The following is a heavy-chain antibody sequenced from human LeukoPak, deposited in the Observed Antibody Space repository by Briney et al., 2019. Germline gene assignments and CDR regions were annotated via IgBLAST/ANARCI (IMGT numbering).Heavy chain of an antibody. Sequence: SETLSLTCTVSGGSISSDYWSWIRQPPGKGLEWIGYTYYRGSTNYNPSLKSRVTISVDTSKNQFSPKLSSVTAADTAVYYCARLSGYSSGHYYSDYWGQGTLVTVSS. J-gene: IGHJ4*02. CDR1: GGSISSDY. CDR3: ARLSGYSSGHYYSDY. D-gene: IGHD3-22*01. V-gene: IGHV4-59*01. CDR2: TYYRGST.